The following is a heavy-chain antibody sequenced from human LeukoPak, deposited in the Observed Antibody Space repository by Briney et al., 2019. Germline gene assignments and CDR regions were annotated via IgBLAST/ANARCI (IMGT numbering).Heavy chain of an antibody. D-gene: IGHD3-22*01. CDR3: ARLHDSSASYFDY. CDR2: FHPGDSDT. V-gene: IGHV5-51*01. Sequence: GESLKISCQGSGYSFTSYWIAWVRQMPGKGLEWMGIFHPGDSDTRYSPSFQGRVTMSADKAITTASLQWSSLKASDTAMYYCARLHDSSASYFDYWGQGTLVTVSS. CDR1: GYSFTSYW. J-gene: IGHJ4*02.